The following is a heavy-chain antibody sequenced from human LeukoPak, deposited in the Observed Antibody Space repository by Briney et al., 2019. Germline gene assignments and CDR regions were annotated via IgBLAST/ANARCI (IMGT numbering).Heavy chain of an antibody. CDR3: ARDANWNGDDALDI. D-gene: IGHD1-1*01. J-gene: IGHJ3*02. CDR1: GFTFSDYY. Sequence: GGSLRLSCAASGFTFSDYYMSWIRQAPGKGLEWVSYISSSGSTIYYADSVKGRFTISRDNAKNSLYLQMNSLRAEDTAVYYCARDANWNGDDALDIWGQGTMVTVSS. V-gene: IGHV3-11*01. CDR2: ISSSGSTI.